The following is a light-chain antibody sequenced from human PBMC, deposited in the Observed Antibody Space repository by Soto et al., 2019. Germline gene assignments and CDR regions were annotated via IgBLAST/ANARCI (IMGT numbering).Light chain of an antibody. V-gene: IGKV1-5*01. J-gene: IGKJ1*01. CDR2: DVS. CDR1: QGITTW. Sequence: DIQMTQSPSPVPAYVGDSVTTTSRASQGITTWLAWYQQRPGKAPKLLIYDVSSLQSGVPSRFSGSGSGTEFTLTISSLQSEDFAVYYCQQYNKWPPETFGQGTKVDIK. CDR3: QQYNKWPPET.